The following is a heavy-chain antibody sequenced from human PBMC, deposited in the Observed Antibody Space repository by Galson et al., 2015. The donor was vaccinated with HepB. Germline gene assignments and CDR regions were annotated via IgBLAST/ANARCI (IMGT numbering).Heavy chain of an antibody. J-gene: IGHJ4*02. CDR1: GFTFNSYV. Sequence: SLRLSCAASGFTFNSYVVGWVRQAPGKGLEWVSSISASGRFTYYADSVKGRFTISRDNSKNTLYLQMNSLRAEDTAVYYCAKKWGSERGVAGSLDWGQGTLVPVSS. CDR2: ISASGRFT. CDR3: AKKWGSERGVAGSLD. V-gene: IGHV3-23*01. D-gene: IGHD6-19*01.